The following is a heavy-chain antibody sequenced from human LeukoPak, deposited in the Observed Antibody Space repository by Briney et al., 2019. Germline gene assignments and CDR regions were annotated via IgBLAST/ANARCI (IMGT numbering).Heavy chain of an antibody. CDR3: ATGVVAATPPYYYGMDV. V-gene: IGHV3-11*01. CDR2: ISSSGSTI. CDR1: GFTFSDYY. J-gene: IGHJ6*02. Sequence: GGSLRLSCAASGFTFSDYYMSWIRQAPGKGLEWASYISSSGSTIYYADSVKGRLTISRDNAKNSLYLQMNSLRAEDTAVYYCATGVVAATPPYYYGMDVWGQGTTVTVSS. D-gene: IGHD2-15*01.